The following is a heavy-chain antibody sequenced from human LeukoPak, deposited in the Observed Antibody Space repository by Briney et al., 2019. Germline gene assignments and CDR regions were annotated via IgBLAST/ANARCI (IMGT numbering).Heavy chain of an antibody. CDR2: IYYSGST. V-gene: IGHV4-31*03. D-gene: IGHD4-17*01. Sequence: PSETLSLTCTVSGGSISSGGYYWSWIRQHPGKGQEWIGYIYYSGSTYYNPSLKSRVTISVDTSKNQFSLKLSSVTAADTAVYYCAKGYGDYESNWFDPWGQGTLVTVSS. J-gene: IGHJ5*02. CDR3: AKGYGDYESNWFDP. CDR1: GGSISSGGYY.